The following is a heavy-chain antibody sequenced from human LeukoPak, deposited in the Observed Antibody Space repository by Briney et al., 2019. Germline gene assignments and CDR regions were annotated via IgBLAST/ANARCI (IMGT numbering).Heavy chain of an antibody. CDR2: IYYSGST. CDR3: ARMMSSSGRVTYFDY. Sequence: SETLSLTCTVSGGSISSYYWSWIRQPPGKGLEWIGYIYYSGSTNYNPSLKSRVTISVDTSKNQFSLKLSSVTAADTAVYYCARMMSSSGRVTYFDYWGQGTLVTVSS. D-gene: IGHD6-19*01. CDR1: GGSISSYY. V-gene: IGHV4-59*08. J-gene: IGHJ4*02.